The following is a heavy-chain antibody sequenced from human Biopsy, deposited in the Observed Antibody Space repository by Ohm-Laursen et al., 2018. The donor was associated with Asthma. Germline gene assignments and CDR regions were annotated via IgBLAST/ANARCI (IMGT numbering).Heavy chain of an antibody. CDR2: ISYTGNT. D-gene: IGHD1-26*01. V-gene: IGHV4-39*02. CDR1: GGSITSSSYS. J-gene: IGHJ6*02. Sequence: SQTLSLTCTVSGGSITSSSYSWGWIRQPPGKGLEWIGSISYTGNTDIPSLRSRVTLSVDTSKNNFSLKLTSVTAADTAVYYCARGSSSRLSQWELLVSGGKRAHSYYGMDVWGQGTTVTASS. CDR3: ARGSSSRLSQWELLVSGGKRAHSYYGMDV.